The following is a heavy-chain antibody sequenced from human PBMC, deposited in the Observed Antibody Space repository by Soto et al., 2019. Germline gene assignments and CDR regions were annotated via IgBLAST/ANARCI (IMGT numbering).Heavy chain of an antibody. CDR2: ITNDGSAT. CDR3: ARDAAPGYFDL. D-gene: IGHD6-25*01. Sequence: GGSLRLSCAASGFTFRSFWMHWVRQAPGKGLMWVSRITNDGSATDYADSVRGRFTISRGNAENMLYLQLNNLRADDTAVYYCARDAAPGYFDLWGRGTLVTVSS. J-gene: IGHJ2*01. V-gene: IGHV3-74*01. CDR1: GFTFRSFW.